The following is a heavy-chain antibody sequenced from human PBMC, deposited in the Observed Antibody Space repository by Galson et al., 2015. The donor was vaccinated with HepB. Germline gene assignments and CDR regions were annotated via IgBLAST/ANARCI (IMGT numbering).Heavy chain of an antibody. CDR2: TYYRSKWYT. J-gene: IGHJ4*02. Sequence: CAISGDSVSSNSAAWNWIRQSPSRGLEWLGRTYYRSKWYTDYAISVKGRIPINADTSKNQFSLQLKSVTPEDTAVYFCAGGLNTYFDYWGQGILVTVAA. V-gene: IGHV6-1*01. CDR1: GDSVSSNSAA. CDR3: AGGLNTYFDY. D-gene: IGHD2/OR15-2a*01.